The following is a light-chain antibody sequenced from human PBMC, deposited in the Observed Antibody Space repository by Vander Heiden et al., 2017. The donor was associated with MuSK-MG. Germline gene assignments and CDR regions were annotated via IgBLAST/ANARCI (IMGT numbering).Light chain of an antibody. CDR2: IDM. Sequence: QSVLPQPPSVSGTPGQTVTISCSGSSSNIGSHYVSWYQQLPGAAPKLLIFIDMLRPSGGTDRSAVAKAGTSASLAISRLRSEDEADYCWAAGDDSRSGRYVFGGRTKLTVL. CDR3: AAGDDSRSGRYV. CDR1: SSNIGSHY. J-gene: IGLJ2*01. V-gene: IGLV1-47*02.